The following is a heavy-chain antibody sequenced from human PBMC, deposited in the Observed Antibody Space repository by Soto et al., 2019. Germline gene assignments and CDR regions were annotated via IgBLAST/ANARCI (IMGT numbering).Heavy chain of an antibody. CDR2: ISSYNGST. J-gene: IGHJ4*02. V-gene: IGHV1-18*01. D-gene: IGHD3-10*01. CDR1: GYTFTSYG. Sequence: ASVKFSCKASGYTFTSYGISWVRQAPGQVLEWMGWISSYNGSTNYXXKLQGRVXXTTDTPTSTAXMELRXLRCDDTGVYYCAIYYGSGSYPFDYWRQGTLVTXS. CDR3: AIYYGSGSYPFDY.